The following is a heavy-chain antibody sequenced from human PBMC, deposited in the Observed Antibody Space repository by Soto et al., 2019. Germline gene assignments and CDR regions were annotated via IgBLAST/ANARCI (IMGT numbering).Heavy chain of an antibody. D-gene: IGHD6-13*01. Sequence: QVQLVQSGAEVKKPGASVKVSCKASGYTFTSYGISWVRQAPGQGLEWMGWISAYNGNTNYAQKLQGRVTMTTDTATSTAYMELRSLGSDDTAVYYCAGASAAASRKRGGFDYWGQGTLVTVSS. CDR1: GYTFTSYG. V-gene: IGHV1-18*01. CDR3: AGASAAASRKRGGFDY. J-gene: IGHJ4*02. CDR2: ISAYNGNT.